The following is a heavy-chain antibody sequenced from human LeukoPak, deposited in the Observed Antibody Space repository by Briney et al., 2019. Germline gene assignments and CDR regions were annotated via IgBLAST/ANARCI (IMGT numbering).Heavy chain of an antibody. D-gene: IGHD6-13*01. CDR1: GGSFSGYY. CDR3: ARHQGSSSWFSFDP. V-gene: IGHV4-34*01. CDR2: INHSGST. Sequence: PSETLSLTCAVYGGSFSGYYWSWIRQPPGKGLEWIGEINHSGSTNYNPSLKSRVTISVDTSKNQFSLKLSSVTAADTAVYYCARHQGSSSWFSFDPWGQGTPVTVSS. J-gene: IGHJ5*02.